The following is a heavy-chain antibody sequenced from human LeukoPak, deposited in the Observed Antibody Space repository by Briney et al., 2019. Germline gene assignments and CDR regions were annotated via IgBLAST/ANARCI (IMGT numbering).Heavy chain of an antibody. CDR1: GGSFSDFF. V-gene: IGHV4-34*01. D-gene: IGHD2-2*01. CDR2: NYHSGGT. Sequence: SETLSLTCAVFGGSFSDFFWSWIRQPPGKGLEWIGENYHSGGTNYNPSLKSRVTISLDTSKNQFSLKLNSVTAADTAVYYCARSSGGGYCSSTSCPMDAWGQGTTVTVSS. CDR3: ARSSGGGYCSSTSCPMDA. J-gene: IGHJ6*02.